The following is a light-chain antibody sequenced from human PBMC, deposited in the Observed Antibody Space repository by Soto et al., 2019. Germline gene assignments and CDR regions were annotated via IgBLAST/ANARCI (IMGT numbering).Light chain of an antibody. Sequence: QSLLTQTPSASGTPGQRFTISCSGSSSNIVSNTVNWYQQLPGTAPKLLIYSNNQRPSGVPDRFSGSKSGTSASLAMSGLQSEDEADYYCAAWDDSLNGYVFGTGTKVTVL. CDR1: SSNIVSNT. J-gene: IGLJ1*01. V-gene: IGLV1-44*01. CDR2: SNN. CDR3: AAWDDSLNGYV.